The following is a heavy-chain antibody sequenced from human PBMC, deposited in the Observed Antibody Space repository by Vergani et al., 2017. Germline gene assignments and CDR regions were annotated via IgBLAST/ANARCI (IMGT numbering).Heavy chain of an antibody. J-gene: IGHJ4*02. CDR3: AKEALLEYYFDY. V-gene: IGHV3-11*05. CDR1: GFTFSDYY. Sequence: QVQLVESGGGLVKPGGSLRLSCAASGFTFSDYYMSWIRQAPGKGLEWVSYISSSSSYTNYADSVKGRFTISRDNAKNTLYLQMNSLRAEDTAVYYCAKEALLEYYFDYWGQGTLVTVSS. CDR2: ISSSSSYT. D-gene: IGHD2/OR15-2a*01.